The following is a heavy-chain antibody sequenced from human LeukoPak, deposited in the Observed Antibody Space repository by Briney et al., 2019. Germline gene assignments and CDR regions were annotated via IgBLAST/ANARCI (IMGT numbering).Heavy chain of an antibody. CDR3: ARDGTGYSSGWYYWYFDL. CDR2: INPNSGGT. Sequence: GASVKVSCKASGYTFTGYYMHWVRQAPGQGLEWMGWINPNSGGTNYAQKFQGRVTMTRDTSISTAYMELSRLRSDDTAVYHCARDGTGYSSGWYYWYFDLWGRGTLVTVSS. J-gene: IGHJ2*01. V-gene: IGHV1-2*02. CDR1: GYTFTGYY. D-gene: IGHD6-19*01.